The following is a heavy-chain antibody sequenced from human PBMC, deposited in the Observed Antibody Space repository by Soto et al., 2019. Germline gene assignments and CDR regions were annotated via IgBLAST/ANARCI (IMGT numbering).Heavy chain of an antibody. CDR1: GFSLTTGRMG. CDR2: IFSNNER. V-gene: IGHV2-26*03. CDR3: ARLDADSSAFSPAYDYCIDV. Sequence: QVTLKESGPVLVQATETLTLTCNISGFSLTTGRMGVSWIRQPPGKALEWLAHIFSNNERSYNTPLQNRLSISADPCKGQVGITMTNVGPADRGTYFCARLDADSSAFSPAYDYCIDVWVLWASVTVS. J-gene: IGHJ6*02. D-gene: IGHD3-10*01.